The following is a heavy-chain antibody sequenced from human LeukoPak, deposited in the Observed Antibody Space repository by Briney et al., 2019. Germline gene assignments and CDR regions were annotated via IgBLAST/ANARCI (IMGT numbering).Heavy chain of an antibody. Sequence: GSSVKVSCKASGGTFSSYAISWVRQAPGQGLEWMGGIIPIFGTANYAQKFQGRVTITAVESTSTAYMELSSLRSEDTAVYYCARRDSLGYCSSTSCYSNAFDIWGQGTMVTVSS. D-gene: IGHD2-2*01. CDR1: GGTFSSYA. CDR2: IIPIFGTA. V-gene: IGHV1-69*01. CDR3: ARRDSLGYCSSTSCYSNAFDI. J-gene: IGHJ3*02.